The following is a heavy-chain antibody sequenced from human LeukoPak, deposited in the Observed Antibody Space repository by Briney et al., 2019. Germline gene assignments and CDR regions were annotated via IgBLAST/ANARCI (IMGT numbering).Heavy chain of an antibody. CDR2: ISSEGFA. J-gene: IGHJ4*02. D-gene: IGHD2-15*01. V-gene: IGHV3-53*01. CDR3: ARGRGGD. CDR1: GVAVNSYF. Sequence: GGSLRLSCAVAGVAVNSYFMGWVRQAPGKGLEWVSLISSEGFAYYADSVKGRFTISRDNSKNTLYLQMNSLRAEDTALYYCARGRGGDWGRGALVTVSS.